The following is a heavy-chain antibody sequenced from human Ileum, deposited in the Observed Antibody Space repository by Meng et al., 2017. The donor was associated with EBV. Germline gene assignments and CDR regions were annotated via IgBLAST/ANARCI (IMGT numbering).Heavy chain of an antibody. V-gene: IGHV4-4*06. CDR3: ARDPNPGYCSGGGCFD. Sequence: QAWIGEMFHSGGTKYSPSLKSRLAISGDTSKNQFYLRLSPVIAADTAMYYCARDPNPGYCSGGGCFDLGQGTLVTVSS. D-gene: IGHD2-15*01. CDR2: MFHSGGT. J-gene: IGHJ4*02.